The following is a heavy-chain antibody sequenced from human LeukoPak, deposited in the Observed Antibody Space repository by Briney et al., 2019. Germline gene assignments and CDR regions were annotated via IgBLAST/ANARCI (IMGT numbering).Heavy chain of an antibody. CDR1: GGSFSTYY. J-gene: IGHJ4*02. D-gene: IGHD6-25*01. V-gene: IGHV4-34*12. CDR3: ARCLLSGYHDY. CDR2: IIHSGST. Sequence: SETLSLTCAVYGGSFSTYYWSWIRQPPGKGLEWIGEIIHSGSTNYSPSLKSRVTVSLDTSKNQFSLRLSSVTAADTAVYYCARCLLSGYHDYWGQGTLVTVSS.